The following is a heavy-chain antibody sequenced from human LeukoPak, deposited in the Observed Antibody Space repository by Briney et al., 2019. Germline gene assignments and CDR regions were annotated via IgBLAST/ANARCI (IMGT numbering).Heavy chain of an antibody. CDR3: ARDFSTSCYECWFDP. D-gene: IGHD2-2*01. V-gene: IGHV3-7*01. Sequence: GGSLRLSCAASGFTFSSYWMSWVRQAPGKGLEWVANIKQDGSEKYYVDSVKGRFTISRDNAKNSLYLQMNSLRVEDTAVYYCARDFSTSCYECWFDPWGQGTLVTVSS. CDR2: IKQDGSEK. CDR1: GFTFSSYW. J-gene: IGHJ5*02.